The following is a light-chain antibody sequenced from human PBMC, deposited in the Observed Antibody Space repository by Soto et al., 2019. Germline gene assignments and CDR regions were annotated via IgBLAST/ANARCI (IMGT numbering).Light chain of an antibody. CDR1: SGHSSYA. J-gene: IGLJ1*01. V-gene: IGLV4-69*01. Sequence: QSVLTQSPSASASLGASVKLTCTLSSGHSSYAIAWHQKQPGKGPRYLMDLNNDGSHTKGDGIPDRFSGSSSGADRFLIISSLQSEDEADYYCSSFTTNRFYVFGPGTKVTVL. CDR2: LNNDGSH. CDR3: SSFTTNRFYV.